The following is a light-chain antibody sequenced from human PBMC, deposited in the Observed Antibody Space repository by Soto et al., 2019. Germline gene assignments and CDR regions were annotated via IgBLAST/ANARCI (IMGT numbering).Light chain of an antibody. CDR3: QQYKNWPL. CDR2: GAS. Sequence: EIVLTQSPSTLSLSPGERVTLSCRTSQSVNSHVAWYQQKPGQAPRLLLYGASTRATGIPVRFSGSGFGTEFTLTISSLQSEDFAVYYCQQYKNWPLFGQGTRVEIK. J-gene: IGKJ5*01. V-gene: IGKV3-15*01. CDR1: QSVNSH.